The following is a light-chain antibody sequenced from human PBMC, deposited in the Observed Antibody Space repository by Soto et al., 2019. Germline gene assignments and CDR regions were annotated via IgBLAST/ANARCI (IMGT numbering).Light chain of an antibody. CDR1: QSVSLN. CDR2: GAS. V-gene: IGKV3-15*01. CDR3: QQYNNWRPGTLA. J-gene: IGKJ3*01. Sequence: EIVMTQSPATLSVSPGERATLSCRASQSVSLNLAWYQQKPGQAPRLLIYGASTRATDIPARFSGSGSGTAFTLTITSLQCHDFEVYYCQQYNNWRPGTLAFGPGTKVDIK.